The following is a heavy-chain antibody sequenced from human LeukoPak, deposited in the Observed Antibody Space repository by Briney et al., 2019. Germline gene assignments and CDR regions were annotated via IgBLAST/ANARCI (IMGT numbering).Heavy chain of an antibody. Sequence: SETLSLTCTVSGGSISSSSYYWGWIRQPPGKGLEWIGSIYYSGSTYYNPSLKSRVTISVDTSKNQFSLKLSSVTAADTAVYYCARPLYSGSYFCNAFDIWGQGTMVTVPS. CDR2: IYYSGST. CDR1: GGSISSSSYY. D-gene: IGHD1-26*01. CDR3: ARPLYSGSYFCNAFDI. J-gene: IGHJ3*02. V-gene: IGHV4-39*07.